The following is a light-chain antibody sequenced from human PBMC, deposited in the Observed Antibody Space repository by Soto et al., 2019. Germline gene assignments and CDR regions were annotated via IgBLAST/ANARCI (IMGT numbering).Light chain of an antibody. CDR1: QGISSY. CDR2: AAS. Sequence: DIQLTQSPSFLSASVGDRVTITCRASQGISSYLAWYQQKPGKDPKLLIYAASTLQSGVPSRFSGSGSGTEFTLTISSLQPEHFATYYCQQLNSYPRTFGQGPKVEIK. V-gene: IGKV1-9*01. J-gene: IGKJ1*01. CDR3: QQLNSYPRT.